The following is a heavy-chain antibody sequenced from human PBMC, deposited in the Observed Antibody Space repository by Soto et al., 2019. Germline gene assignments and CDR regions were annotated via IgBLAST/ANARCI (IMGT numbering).Heavy chain of an antibody. D-gene: IGHD2-2*01. J-gene: IGHJ6*02. CDR2: ISGSGGST. Sequence: GGSLRLSCAASGFTFSSYAMSWVRQAPGKGLEWVSAISGSGGSTYYADSVKGRFTISRDSSKNTLYLQMNSLRAEDTAVYYCAKGRYCSSTSCYVLEPLGYYGMDVWGQGTTVTVSS. CDR1: GFTFSSYA. V-gene: IGHV3-23*01. CDR3: AKGRYCSSTSCYVLEPLGYYGMDV.